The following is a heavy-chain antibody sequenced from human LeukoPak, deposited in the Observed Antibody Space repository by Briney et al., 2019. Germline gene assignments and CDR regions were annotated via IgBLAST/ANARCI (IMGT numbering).Heavy chain of an antibody. J-gene: IGHJ4*02. D-gene: IGHD3-22*01. CDR1: GFTFSSYA. CDR2: ISGSGGST. CDR3: AKRRDYYDSSGYYYVGFDY. V-gene: IGHV3-23*01. Sequence: GGSLRLSCAASGFTFSSYAMSWVRQAPGKGLEWVLAISGSGGSTYYADSVKGRFTTSRDNSKNTLYLQMNSLRAEDTAVYYCAKRRDYYDSSGYYYVGFDYWGQGTLVTVSS.